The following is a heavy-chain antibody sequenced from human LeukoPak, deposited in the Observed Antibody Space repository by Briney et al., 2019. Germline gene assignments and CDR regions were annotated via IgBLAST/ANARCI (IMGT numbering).Heavy chain of an antibody. CDR3: AIHSSSWYFYY. CDR2: IYYSGST. J-gene: IGHJ4*02. Sequence: SETLSLTCTVSGGSISSYYWSWLRQPPGKGLEWIGYIYYSGSTNYNPSLKSRVTISVDTSKNQFSLKLSSVTAADTAVYYCAIHSSSWYFYYWGQGTLVTVSS. V-gene: IGHV4-59*01. CDR1: GGSISSYY. D-gene: IGHD6-13*01.